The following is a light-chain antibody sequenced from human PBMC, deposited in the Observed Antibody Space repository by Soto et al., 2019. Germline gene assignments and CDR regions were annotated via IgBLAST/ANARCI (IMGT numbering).Light chain of an antibody. V-gene: IGKV3-11*01. J-gene: IGKJ5*01. CDR3: QQRSNWPIT. CDR1: QSVSSY. CDR2: DES. Sequence: EIVLTQSPATLSLSPVERATLSCRASQSVSSYLAWYQQKPGQSPRLLIYDESHRATGIPDRFSGSGSGTDFTLTISSLEPEDFAVYYCQQRSNWPITFGQGTRLEIK.